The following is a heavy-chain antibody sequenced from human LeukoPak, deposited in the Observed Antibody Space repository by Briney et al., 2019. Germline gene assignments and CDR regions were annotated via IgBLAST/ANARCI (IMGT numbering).Heavy chain of an antibody. Sequence: PGGSLRLSCAASGFTFSSSSMNWVRQAPGKGLEWVSSIDSSSTYIYYADSVKGRFTISRDNAKNSLYLQMNSLRAEDTAVYYCVRGGDSSNRKRSLGFWGQGTLVTVSS. V-gene: IGHV3-21*01. D-gene: IGHD6-13*01. CDR1: GFTFSSSS. CDR2: IDSSSTYI. CDR3: VRGGDSSNRKRSLGF. J-gene: IGHJ4*02.